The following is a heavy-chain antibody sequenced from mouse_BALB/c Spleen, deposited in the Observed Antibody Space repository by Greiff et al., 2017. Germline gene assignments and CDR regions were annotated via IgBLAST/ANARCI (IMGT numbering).Heavy chain of an antibody. CDR2: ISNGGGST. J-gene: IGHJ4*01. Sequence: EVMLVESGGGLVQPGGSLKLSCAASGFTFSSYTMSWVRQTPEKRLEWVAYISNGGGSTYYPDTVKGRFTISRDNAKNTLYLQMSSLTSEDTAMYYCARQGPRLPDYAMDYWGQGTSVTVSS. CDR3: ARQGPRLPDYAMDY. D-gene: IGHD6-1*01. CDR1: GFTFSSYT. V-gene: IGHV5-12-2*01.